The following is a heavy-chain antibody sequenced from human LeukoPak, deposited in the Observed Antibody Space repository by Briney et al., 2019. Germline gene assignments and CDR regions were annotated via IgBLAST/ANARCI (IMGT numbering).Heavy chain of an antibody. CDR1: GDSVSSVY. CDR2: IYYNGYT. D-gene: IGHD1-14*01. CDR3: ARHRRNLNEDRFREGEPNFDY. J-gene: IGHJ4*02. V-gene: IGHV4-59*08. Sequence: PSETLSLTCNVSGDSVSSVYWSWIRQPPGKGLEWIGYIYYNGYTDYNPSLKSRVTISVDTSKSQLSLHMSSVTASDSAIYYCARHRRNLNEDRFREGEPNFDYWGQGTLVTVSS.